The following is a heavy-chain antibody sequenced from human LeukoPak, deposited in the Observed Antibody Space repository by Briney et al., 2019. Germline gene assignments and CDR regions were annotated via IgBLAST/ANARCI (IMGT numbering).Heavy chain of an antibody. D-gene: IGHD3-3*01. Sequence: PGPSLRLSCAASGFNFSSYAMHWVRQAPGEGLEWVGLISYGGIDTSYADSVKGRFAIFRDSSKRTLYLQMNSLRAEDTAMYYCARESWSDSVAFDIWGLGTMVIVSS. J-gene: IGHJ3*02. CDR2: ISYGGIDT. CDR3: ARESWSDSVAFDI. CDR1: GFNFSSYA. V-gene: IGHV3-30*09.